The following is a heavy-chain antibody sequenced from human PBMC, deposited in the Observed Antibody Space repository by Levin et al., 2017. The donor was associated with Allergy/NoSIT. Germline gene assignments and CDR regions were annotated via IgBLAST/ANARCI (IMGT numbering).Heavy chain of an antibody. J-gene: IGHJ4*02. D-gene: IGHD3-3*01. V-gene: IGHV3-23*01. CDR3: AKDPLYFGDY. CDR2: ISGSGGST. CDR1: GFTFSSYA. Sequence: PGGSLRLSCAASGFTFSSYAMSWVRQAPGKGLEWVSAISGSGGSTYYADSVKGRFTIPRDNSKNTLYLQMNSLGAEDTGVYDCAKDPLYFGDYWGQGTLVTVS.